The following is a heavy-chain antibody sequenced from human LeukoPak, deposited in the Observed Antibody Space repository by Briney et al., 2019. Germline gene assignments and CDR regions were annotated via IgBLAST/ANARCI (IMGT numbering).Heavy chain of an antibody. J-gene: IGHJ4*02. V-gene: IGHV3-30*01. D-gene: IGHD3-22*01. CDR3: ARARWGSSGSQYFDY. CDR2: ISYDGSNK. CDR1: GFTFSSYA. Sequence: GGSLRLPCAASGFTFSSYAMHWVRQAPGKGLEWVAVISYDGSNKYYADSVKGRFTISRDNSKNTLYLQMNSLRAEDTAVYYCARARWGSSGSQYFDYWGQGTLVTVSS.